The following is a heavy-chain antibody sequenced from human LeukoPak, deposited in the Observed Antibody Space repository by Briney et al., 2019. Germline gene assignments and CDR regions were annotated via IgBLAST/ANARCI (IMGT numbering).Heavy chain of an antibody. Sequence: GASVKVSCKASGYTFTGYNMHWVRQAHGPGLEWMGWINPNSGGTNYAQKFQGRVTMTRDTSISTAYMELSRLRSDDTAVYYCARLSYSSSWYFDYWGQGTLVTVSS. CDR3: ARLSYSSSWYFDY. D-gene: IGHD6-13*01. J-gene: IGHJ4*02. V-gene: IGHV1-2*02. CDR1: GYTFTGYN. CDR2: INPNSGGT.